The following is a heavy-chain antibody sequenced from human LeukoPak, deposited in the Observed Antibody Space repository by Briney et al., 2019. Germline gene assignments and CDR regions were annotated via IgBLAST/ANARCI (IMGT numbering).Heavy chain of an antibody. D-gene: IGHD3-16*01. V-gene: IGHV3-23*01. CDR3: ARKGVGGELGGFDY. CDR2: ISGSGGST. Sequence: GGSLRLSCAASGFTFSSYAMSWVRQAPGKGLEWVSAISGSGGSTYYADSVEGRFTISRDNAKNSLYLQMNSLRAEDTALYHCARKGVGGELGGFDYWGQGTLVTVSS. CDR1: GFTFSSYA. J-gene: IGHJ4*02.